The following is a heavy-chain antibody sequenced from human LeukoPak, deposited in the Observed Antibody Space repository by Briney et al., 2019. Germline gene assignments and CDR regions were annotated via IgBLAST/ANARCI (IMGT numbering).Heavy chain of an antibody. D-gene: IGHD6-19*01. CDR3: ARDAFYSSGWYAKERKDYYGMDV. V-gene: IGHV1-2*02. Sequence: ASVKVSCKASGYTFTGYYMHWVRQAPGQGLEWMGWINPNSGGTNYAQKFQGRVTMARDTSISTAYMELSRLRSDDTAVYYCARDAFYSSGWYAKERKDYYGMDVWGQGTTVTVSS. CDR1: GYTFTGYY. CDR2: INPNSGGT. J-gene: IGHJ6*02.